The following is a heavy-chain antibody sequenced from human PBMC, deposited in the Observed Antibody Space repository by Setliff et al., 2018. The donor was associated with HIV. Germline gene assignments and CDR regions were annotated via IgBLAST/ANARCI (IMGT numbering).Heavy chain of an antibody. CDR2: FYVGGDT. CDR3: ARGRVRGLRWNY. Sequence: SETLSLTCTVSGGPVSTYYWSWIRQPAGKGLEWIGRFYVGGDTNYNPSLKSRVTISIDTSKNKFSLKLSSVTAADTAVYYCARGRVRGLRWNYWGQGTLVTVSS. V-gene: IGHV4-4*07. D-gene: IGHD3-10*01. CDR1: GGPVSTYY. J-gene: IGHJ4*02.